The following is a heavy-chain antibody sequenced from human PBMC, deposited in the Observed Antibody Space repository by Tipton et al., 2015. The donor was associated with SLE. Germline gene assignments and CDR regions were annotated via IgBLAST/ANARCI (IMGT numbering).Heavy chain of an antibody. V-gene: IGHV4-59*01. J-gene: IGHJ4*02. CDR3: ARGGTGFFDY. CDR2: IYYSGST. Sequence: TLSLTCTVSGGSISSYYWSWIRQPPGKGLEWIGYIYYSGSTNYNPSLKSRVTTSVDTSKNQFSLKLSSVTAADTAVYYCARGGTGFFDYWGQGTLVTVSS. CDR1: GGSISSYY. D-gene: IGHD3/OR15-3a*01.